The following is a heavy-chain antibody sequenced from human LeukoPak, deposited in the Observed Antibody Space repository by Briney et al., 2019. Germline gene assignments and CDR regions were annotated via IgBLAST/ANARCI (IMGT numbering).Heavy chain of an antibody. CDR3: ARQPVVDGYNLFFVFGFIFDY. CDR2: IYYSGST. V-gene: IGHV4-39*01. Sequence: SETLSLTCTVSGGSISSGGYYWSWIRQHPGKGLEWIGYIYYSGSTYYNPSLKSRVTISVDTSKNQFSLKLSSVTAADTAVYYCARQPVVDGYNLFFVFGFIFDYWGQGTLVTVSS. J-gene: IGHJ4*02. CDR1: GGSISSGGYY. D-gene: IGHD5-24*01.